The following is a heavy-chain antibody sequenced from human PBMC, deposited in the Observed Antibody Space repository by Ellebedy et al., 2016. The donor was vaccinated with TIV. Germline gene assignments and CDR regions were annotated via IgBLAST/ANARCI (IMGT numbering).Heavy chain of an antibody. D-gene: IGHD4-17*01. CDR1: GGSISRTTYY. J-gene: IGHJ4*02. Sequence: SETLSLTXTVSGGSISRTTYYWGWIRQPPGKGLEWIGSIYYRGTTYYNPSLKSRLTISIDTSKNQFSLKLSSVTAADTAVYYCARGYGDYVDYWGQGTLVTVSS. V-gene: IGHV4-39*07. CDR3: ARGYGDYVDY. CDR2: IYYRGTT.